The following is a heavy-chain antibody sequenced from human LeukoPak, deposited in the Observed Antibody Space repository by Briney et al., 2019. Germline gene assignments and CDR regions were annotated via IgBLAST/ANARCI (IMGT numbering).Heavy chain of an antibody. D-gene: IGHD6-19*01. CDR3: ARGLTAVAATYFDY. J-gene: IGHJ4*02. CDR1: GGTFSSYT. Sequence: SVKVSCKASGGTFSSYTISWVRQAPGQGLEWMGRIIPILGIANYAQKFQGRVAITADKSTSTAYMELSSLRSEDTAVYYCARGLTAVAATYFDYWGQGTLVTVSS. V-gene: IGHV1-69*02. CDR2: IIPILGIA.